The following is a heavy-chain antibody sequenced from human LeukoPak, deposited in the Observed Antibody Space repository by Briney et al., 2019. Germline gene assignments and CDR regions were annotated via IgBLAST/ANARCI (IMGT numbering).Heavy chain of an antibody. CDR1: GFTFSSYG. CDR3: AKGSMVRGMYDY. CDR2: ISGSGGST. J-gene: IGHJ4*02. V-gene: IGHV3-23*01. D-gene: IGHD3-10*01. Sequence: GGSLRLSCAASGFTFSSYGMSWVRQAPGKGLEWVSAISGSGGSTYYADSVKGRFTISRDNSKNTLYLQMNSLRAEDTAVYYCAKGSMVRGMYDYWGQGTLVTVSS.